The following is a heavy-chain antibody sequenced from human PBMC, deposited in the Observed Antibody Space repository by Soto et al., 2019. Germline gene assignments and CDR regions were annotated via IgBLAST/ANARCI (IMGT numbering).Heavy chain of an antibody. CDR1: GFTFSSYG. V-gene: IGHV3-30*18. J-gene: IGHJ6*02. CDR2: ISYDGSNK. CDR3: VKGRLEMDV. Sequence: GGSLRLSCAASGFTFSSYGMHWVRQAPGKGLEWVAVISYDGSNKYYADSVKGRFTISRDNSKNTLYLQMNSLRAEDTAVYYCVKGRLEMDVWCQGTTVTVSS.